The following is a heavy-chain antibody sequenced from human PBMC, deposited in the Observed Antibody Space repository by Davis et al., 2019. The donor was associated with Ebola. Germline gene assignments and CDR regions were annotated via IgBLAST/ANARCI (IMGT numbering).Heavy chain of an antibody. CDR1: GDSVFGKNGA. D-gene: IGHD3-16*01. CDR2: TYYTSKWHN. J-gene: IGHJ6*02. CDR3: VRGWGRSGLDV. V-gene: IGHV6-1*01. Sequence: PSETLSLTCAISGDSVFGKNGAWNWIRQSPSRGLEWLGRTYYTSKWHNDYGESVEGRITINPDTSKNQLSLQLNSVTPKDTAVYYCVRGWGRSGLDVWGQGTTVTVSS.